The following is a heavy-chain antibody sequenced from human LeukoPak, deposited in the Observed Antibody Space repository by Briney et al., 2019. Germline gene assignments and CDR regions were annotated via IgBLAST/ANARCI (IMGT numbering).Heavy chain of an antibody. V-gene: IGHV1-46*01. CDR2: INPSGGST. CDR1: GYTFTSYY. CDR3: ARYSSGWRFFDY. D-gene: IGHD6-19*01. Sequence: ASVKVSCKASGYTFTSYYMHWVRQAPGQGLEWMGIINPSGGSTSYAQKFQGRVTMTRDMSTSTVYMELSSLRSEDTAVYYCARYSSGWRFFDYWGQGTLVTVSS. J-gene: IGHJ4*02.